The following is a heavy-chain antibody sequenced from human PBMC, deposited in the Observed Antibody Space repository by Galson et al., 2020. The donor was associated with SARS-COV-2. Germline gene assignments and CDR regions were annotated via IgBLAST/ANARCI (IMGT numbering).Heavy chain of an antibody. D-gene: IGHD2-21*01. V-gene: IGHV1-69*10. J-gene: IGHJ3*02. CDR1: GGTFSSYA. CDR3: AREDPSNCGGDCFTPEGAFDI. CDR2: IIPILGIA. Sequence: SVKVSCKASGGTFSSYAISWVRQAPGQGLEWMGGIIPILGIANYAQRIQGRVTITADKSTSTAYMELSNLRSEDTAVYYWAREDPSNCGGDCFTPEGAFDIWGQGTMVTVSS.